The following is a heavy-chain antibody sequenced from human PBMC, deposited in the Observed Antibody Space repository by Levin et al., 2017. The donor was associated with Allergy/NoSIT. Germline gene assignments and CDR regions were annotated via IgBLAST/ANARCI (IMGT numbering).Heavy chain of an antibody. J-gene: IGHJ4*02. CDR2: IRSKANSYAT. CDR3: TRVSSSGWYNY. CDR1: GFTFSGSA. V-gene: IGHV3-73*01. D-gene: IGHD6-19*01. Sequence: GESLKISCAASGFTFSGSAMHWVRQASGKGLEWVGRIRSKANSYATAYAASVKGRFTISRDDSKNTAYLQMNSLKTEDTAVYYCTRVSSSGWYNYWGQGTLVTVSS.